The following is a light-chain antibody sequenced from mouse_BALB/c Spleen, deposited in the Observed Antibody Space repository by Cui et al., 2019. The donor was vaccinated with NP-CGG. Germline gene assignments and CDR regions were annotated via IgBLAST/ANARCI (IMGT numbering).Light chain of an antibody. CDR2: GTN. CDR3: ALWYSNHWV. Sequence: QAVEPQDSAPTTSPGETVTLTCRSSTGAVTSSNYANWVQEKPDHLFTGLIGGTNNRAPGIPARFSGSLIGDKAALTITGAQTEDEAIYFCALWYSNHWVFGGGTKLTVL. CDR1: TGAVTSSNY. J-gene: IGLJ1*01. V-gene: IGLV1*01.